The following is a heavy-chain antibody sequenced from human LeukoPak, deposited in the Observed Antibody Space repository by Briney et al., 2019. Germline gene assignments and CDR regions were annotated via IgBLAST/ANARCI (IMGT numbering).Heavy chain of an antibody. V-gene: IGHV3-30*18. Sequence: GRSLRLSCAASGFTFSSYGMHWVRQAPGEGLEWVAVISYDGSNKYYADSVKGRFTISRDNSKNTLYLQMNSLRAEDTAVYYCAKLTDSSSWFDYWGQGTLVTVSS. D-gene: IGHD6-13*01. CDR1: GFTFSSYG. CDR2: ISYDGSNK. J-gene: IGHJ4*02. CDR3: AKLTDSSSWFDY.